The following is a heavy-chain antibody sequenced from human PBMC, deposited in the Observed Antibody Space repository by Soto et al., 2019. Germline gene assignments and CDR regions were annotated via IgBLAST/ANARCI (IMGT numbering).Heavy chain of an antibody. V-gene: IGHV3-7*01. D-gene: IGHD3-10*01. J-gene: IGHJ4*02. CDR2: IKRDGSEI. CDR3: ARPVTSLVGTSGFDC. Sequence: EVQLVESGGGLVQPGGSLGLSCVVSGFSLSSYWMSWVRQVPGKGLEWVASIKRDGSEIKYVDSVKGRFTISRDTGKNSLYLQMSSLSAEDTGIYFCARPVTSLVGTSGFDCWGQGTLVTISS. CDR1: GFSLSSYW.